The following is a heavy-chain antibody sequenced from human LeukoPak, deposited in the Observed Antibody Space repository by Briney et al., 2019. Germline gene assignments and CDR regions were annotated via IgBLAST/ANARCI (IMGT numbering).Heavy chain of an antibody. D-gene: IGHD3-10*01. CDR3: ARGRTRTYYFGSGILDY. CDR2: INPNSGGT. V-gene: IGHV1-2*02. J-gene: IGHJ4*02. CDR1: GYTFTGYY. Sequence: ASVKVSCKASGYTFTGYYMHWVRQAPGQGLEWMGWINPNSGGTNYAQKFQGRVTMTRDTSINTAYMELSRLTSDDTAVYYCARGRTRTYYFGSGILDYWGQGTLVTVSS.